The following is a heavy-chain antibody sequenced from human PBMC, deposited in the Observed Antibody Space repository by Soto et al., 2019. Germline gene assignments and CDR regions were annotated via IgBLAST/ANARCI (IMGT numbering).Heavy chain of an antibody. CDR3: AKQQMGVIRALDY. Sequence: WIRQAPGKGLEWVSTIRETGNTYYADSVRGRFATSRDNSENTLYLQMSSLRAEDTAVYYCAKQQMGVIRALDYWGQGRLVTVSS. V-gene: IGHV3-23*01. D-gene: IGHD1-26*01. CDR2: IRETGNT. J-gene: IGHJ4*02.